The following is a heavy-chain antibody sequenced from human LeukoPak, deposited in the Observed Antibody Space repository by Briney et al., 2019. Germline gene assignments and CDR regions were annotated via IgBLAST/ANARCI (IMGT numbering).Heavy chain of an antibody. CDR2: IWYDGSNK. Sequence: GGSLRLSCAASGFTFSSHGMHWVRQAPGKGLEWVAVIWYDGSNKYYADSGKGRFTISRDNSKNTLYLQMNSLRAEDTAVYYCARDLVDIVVVPAAMTPQIYWAQATLVTVSS. J-gene: IGHJ4*02. CDR1: GFTFSSHG. D-gene: IGHD2-2*01. CDR3: ARDLVDIVVVPAAMTPQIY. V-gene: IGHV3-33*01.